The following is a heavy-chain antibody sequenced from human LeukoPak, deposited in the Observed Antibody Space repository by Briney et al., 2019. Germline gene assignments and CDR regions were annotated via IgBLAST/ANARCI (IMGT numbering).Heavy chain of an antibody. CDR2: IIPIFGTA. V-gene: IGHV1-69*05. Sequence: SVKVSCKASGGTFSSYAISWVRQAPGQGLEWMGGIIPIFGTANYAQKFQGRVTITTDESTSTAYMELSSLRSGDTAVYYCARGDTLPPYASDIWGQGTMVTVSS. CDR1: GGTFSSYA. J-gene: IGHJ3*02. CDR3: ARGDTLPPYASDI. D-gene: IGHD5-18*01.